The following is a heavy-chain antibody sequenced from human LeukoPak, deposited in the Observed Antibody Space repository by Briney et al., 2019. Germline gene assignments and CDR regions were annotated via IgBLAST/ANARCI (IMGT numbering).Heavy chain of an antibody. V-gene: IGHV3-64D*06. CDR3: VKVYCSSTSCRFDP. J-gene: IGHJ5*02. Sequence: GGSLRLSCSASGFTFSSYAMHWVRQAPGKGLEYVSAISSNGGSTYYADSVKGRFTISRDNSKNTLYLQMSSLRAEDTAVYYCVKVYCSSTSCRFDPWGQGTLVTVSS. CDR2: ISSNGGST. CDR1: GFTFSSYA. D-gene: IGHD2-2*01.